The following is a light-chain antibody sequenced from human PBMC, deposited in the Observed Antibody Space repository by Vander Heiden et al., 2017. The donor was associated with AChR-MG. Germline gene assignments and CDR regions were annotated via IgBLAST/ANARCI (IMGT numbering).Light chain of an antibody. J-gene: IGLJ1*01. CDR2: DVS. Sequence: QSALPHPPSVSGSPGQSITISCTGTSSDVGGYNYVSWYQQHPGKAPKLMIYDVSKRPSGVSNRFSGSKSGNTASLTISGLQAEDEADYYCSSYTSSSTFVFGIGTKVTVL. CDR3: SSYTSSSTFV. V-gene: IGLV2-14*01. CDR1: SSDVGGYNY.